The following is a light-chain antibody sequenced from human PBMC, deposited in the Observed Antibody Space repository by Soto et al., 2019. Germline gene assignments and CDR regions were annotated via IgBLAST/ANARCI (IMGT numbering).Light chain of an antibody. CDR3: CSYVGREV. CDR1: SSDVGSYNL. CDR2: EVS. J-gene: IGLJ3*02. V-gene: IGLV2-23*02. Sequence: QSALTQPASVSGSPGQSITISCTGSSSDVGSYNLVSWYQQHPGKAAKLMIFEVSKRPSGVSNRFSGSKSGNTASLTISGLQAEDEADYYCCSYVGREVFGGGTKLTVL.